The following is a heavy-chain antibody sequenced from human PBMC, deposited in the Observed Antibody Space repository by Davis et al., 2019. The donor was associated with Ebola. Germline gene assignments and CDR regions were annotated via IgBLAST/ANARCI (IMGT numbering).Heavy chain of an antibody. D-gene: IGHD5-24*01. V-gene: IGHV3-11*01. CDR1: GFTFSDYY. CDR2: ISSSGSTT. CDR3: AKVASRDGYNYRNYFDY. Sequence: AGSLTLSCAASGFTFSDYYMSWIRQPPGKGLEWVSYISSSGSTTYYAASVKGRFTISRDNAKNSLYLQMNSLRAEDTAVYYCAKVASRDGYNYRNYFDYWGQGTLVTVSS. J-gene: IGHJ4*02.